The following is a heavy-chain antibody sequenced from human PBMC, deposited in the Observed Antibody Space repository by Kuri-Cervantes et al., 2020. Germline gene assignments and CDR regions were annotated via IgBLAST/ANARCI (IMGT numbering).Heavy chain of an antibody. J-gene: IGHJ4*02. CDR1: GFFFSDYV. D-gene: IGHD3-3*01. V-gene: IGHV3-15*01. CDR2: IKSKADGGTT. CDR3: TTRIFGVVTPDY. Sequence: GEALNIPCPTSGFFFSDYVMSWIRQASGRGLEWVGRIKSKADGGTTDYAAPVKGRFTISRDDSKNTLYQQMNSLKTEDTAVYYCTTRIFGVVTPDYWGQGTLVTVSS.